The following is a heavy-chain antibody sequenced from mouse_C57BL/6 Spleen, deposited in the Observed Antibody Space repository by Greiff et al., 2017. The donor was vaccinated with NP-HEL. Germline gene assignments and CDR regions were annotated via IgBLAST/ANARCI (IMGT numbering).Heavy chain of an antibody. Sequence: EVKLQESGPELVKPGASVKISCKASGYSFTDYNMNWVKQSNGKSLEWIGVINPNYGTTSYNQKFKGKATLTGDQSSSTAYRQLNSLTSEDSAVYYCARSYDYDAGYAMDYWGQGTSVTVSS. CDR2: INPNYGTT. CDR3: ARSYDYDAGYAMDY. V-gene: IGHV1-39*01. CDR1: GYSFTDYN. J-gene: IGHJ4*01. D-gene: IGHD2-4*01.